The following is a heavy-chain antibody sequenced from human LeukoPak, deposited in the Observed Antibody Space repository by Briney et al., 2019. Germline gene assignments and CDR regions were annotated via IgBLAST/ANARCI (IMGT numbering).Heavy chain of an antibody. Sequence: SETLSLTCTVSGGYISSYYWSWIRQPPGEGLEWIGYVYYTGSTNYNPSLKSRVTISVDTSKNQFSLKLRSVTAADTAVYYCARLVDYGSGSHWGQGTLVIVSS. D-gene: IGHD3-10*01. V-gene: IGHV4-59*08. CDR3: ARLVDYGSGSH. J-gene: IGHJ4*02. CDR2: VYYTGST. CDR1: GGYISSYY.